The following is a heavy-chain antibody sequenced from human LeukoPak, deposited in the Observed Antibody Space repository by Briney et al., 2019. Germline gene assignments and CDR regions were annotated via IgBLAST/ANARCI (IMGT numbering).Heavy chain of an antibody. J-gene: IGHJ4*02. D-gene: IGHD2-2*01. CDR3: ARFVVVPALFDY. CDR2: IYHSGST. V-gene: IGHV4-30-2*01. Sequence: PSETLSLTCTASGGSIRSGGYSWSWIRQPPGKGLEWIGYIYHSGSTYYNPSLKSRVTISVDRSKNQFSLKLSSVTAADTAVYYCARFVVVPALFDYWGQGTLVTVSS. CDR1: GGSIRSGGYS.